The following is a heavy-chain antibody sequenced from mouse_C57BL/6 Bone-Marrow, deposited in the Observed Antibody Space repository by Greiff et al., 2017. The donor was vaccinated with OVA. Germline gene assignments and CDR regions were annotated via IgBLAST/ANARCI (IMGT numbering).Heavy chain of an antibody. Sequence: EVQLVESGGGLVKPGGSLKLSCAASGFTFSSYAMSWVRQTPEKRLEWVATISDGGSYTYYPDNVKGRFTIARDNAKNNLNLQLSHLKSEDTAMYYCARARGSSYAMDYWGQGTSVTVSS. J-gene: IGHJ4*01. D-gene: IGHD1-1*01. V-gene: IGHV5-4*01. CDR2: ISDGGSYT. CDR1: GFTFSSYA. CDR3: ARARGSSYAMDY.